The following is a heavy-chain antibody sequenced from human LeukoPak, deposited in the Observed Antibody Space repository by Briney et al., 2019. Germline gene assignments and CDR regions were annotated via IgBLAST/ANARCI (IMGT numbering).Heavy chain of an antibody. Sequence: SVKVSCKASGGTFSSYAISWVRQAPGQGLEWMGGVIPIFGTANYAQKFQGRVTITTDESTSTAYMELSSLRSEDTAVYYCARAAAMREYYFDYWGQGTLVTVSS. D-gene: IGHD2-2*01. CDR3: ARAAAMREYYFDY. V-gene: IGHV1-69*05. CDR1: GGTFSSYA. CDR2: VIPIFGTA. J-gene: IGHJ4*02.